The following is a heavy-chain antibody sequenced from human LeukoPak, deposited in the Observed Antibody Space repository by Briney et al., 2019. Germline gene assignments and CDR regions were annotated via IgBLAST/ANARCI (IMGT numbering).Heavy chain of an antibody. V-gene: IGHV1-2*02. Sequence: ASVTVSCKASGYTFTCYYMHWVRQAPGQGLEWMGWINPNSGRTNYAQKFQDRVTMTRHTSISTAYMELSRLRSDDTAVYYCAREGGSGSYGYWGQGTLVTVSA. CDR2: INPNSGRT. J-gene: IGHJ4*02. D-gene: IGHD1-26*01. CDR1: GYTFTCYY. CDR3: AREGGSGSYGY.